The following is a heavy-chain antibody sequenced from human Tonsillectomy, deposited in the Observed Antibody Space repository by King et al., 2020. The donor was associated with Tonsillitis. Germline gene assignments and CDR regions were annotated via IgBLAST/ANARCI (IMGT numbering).Heavy chain of an antibody. V-gene: IGHV3-7*01. D-gene: IGHD6-13*01. Sequence: VQLVESGGGLVQPGGSLRLSCAASGFAFDTYWMNWVRQAPGKGLEWLANINEDGSDAYYADCVKGRFTISRDNAKNSLYLQMNSLRTEDTARYYCVGDREPPGNNWFDPWGQGTRVTVST. CDR2: INEDGSDA. CDR1: GFAFDTYW. CDR3: VGDREPPGNNWFDP. J-gene: IGHJ5*02.